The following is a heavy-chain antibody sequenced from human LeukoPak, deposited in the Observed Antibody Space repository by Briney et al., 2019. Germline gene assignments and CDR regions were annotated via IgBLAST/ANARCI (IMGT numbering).Heavy chain of an antibody. CDR3: ARGGLDYDILTGYYQAFDI. Sequence: SVKVSCKASGGTFSSYAISWVRQAPGQGLEWMGGIIPIFGTANYAQKFQGRVTTTADESTSTAYMELSSLRSEDTAVYYCARGGLDYDILTGYYQAFDIWGQGTMVTVSS. CDR1: GGTFSSYA. J-gene: IGHJ3*02. D-gene: IGHD3-9*01. V-gene: IGHV1-69*01. CDR2: IIPIFGTA.